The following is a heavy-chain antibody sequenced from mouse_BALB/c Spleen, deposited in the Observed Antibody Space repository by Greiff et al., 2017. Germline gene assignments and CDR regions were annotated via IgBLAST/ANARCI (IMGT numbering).Heavy chain of an antibody. CDR3: ARGYGNYVRFYFDY. J-gene: IGHJ2*01. Sequence: QVQLKESGPGLVAPSQSLSITCTVSGFSLTSYGVHWVRQPPGKGLECLGVIWAGGSTNYNSALMSRLSISKDNSKSQVFLKMNSLQTDDTAMYYCARGYGNYVRFYFDYWGQGTTLTVSS. CDR1: GFSLTSYG. D-gene: IGHD2-10*02. V-gene: IGHV2-9*02. CDR2: IWAGGST.